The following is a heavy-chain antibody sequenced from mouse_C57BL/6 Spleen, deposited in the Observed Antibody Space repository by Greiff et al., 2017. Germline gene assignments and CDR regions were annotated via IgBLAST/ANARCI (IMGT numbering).Heavy chain of an antibody. V-gene: IGHV1-22*01. D-gene: IGHD3-2*02. Sequence: LVKPGASVKMSCKASGYTFTDYNMHWVKQSHGKSLEWIGYINPNNGGTSYNQKFKGKATLTVNKSSSTAYMELRSLTSEDSAVYYCARSAQAYFDYWGQGTTLTVSS. CDR1: GYTFTDYN. CDR2: INPNNGGT. CDR3: ARSAQAYFDY. J-gene: IGHJ2*01.